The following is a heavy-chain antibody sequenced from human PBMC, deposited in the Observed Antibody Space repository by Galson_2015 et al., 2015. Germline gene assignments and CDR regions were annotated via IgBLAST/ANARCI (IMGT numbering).Heavy chain of an antibody. J-gene: IGHJ3*02. D-gene: IGHD3-16*01. CDR2: IRNEPNGYTT. Sequence: SLRLSCAASGSSFPYTPMNWARLAPGKGLEWVGRIRNEPNGYTTDYAASVQGRFTIARDDSRNSLFLQMNSLQAGDTAVYYCVRVMHGDAFDIWGQGTLVTVSS. CDR1: GSSFPYTP. CDR3: VRVMHGDAFDI. V-gene: IGHV3-72*01.